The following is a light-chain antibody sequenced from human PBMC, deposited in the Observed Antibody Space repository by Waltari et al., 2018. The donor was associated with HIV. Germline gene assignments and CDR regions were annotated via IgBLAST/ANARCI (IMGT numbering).Light chain of an antibody. Sequence: QSVLSHTPSASGPPGQTATLSCSGVTSHIGGTPVRWYQQLPGTGPTLLIYSNHERPSGVPDRLSCSASGTSACLVISGLQSEDEADYYCAAWDNSLKGGAFGAGTKVTVL. J-gene: IGLJ1*01. CDR1: TSHIGGTP. V-gene: IGLV1-44*01. CDR2: SNH. CDR3: AAWDNSLKGGA.